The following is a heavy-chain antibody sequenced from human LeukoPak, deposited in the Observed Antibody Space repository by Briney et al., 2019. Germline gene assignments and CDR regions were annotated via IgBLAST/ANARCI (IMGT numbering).Heavy chain of an antibody. Sequence: PSETLSLTCTVSGGSISSSSYYWGCIRQPPGKGLEWIGNIYYSGSTYYNPSLKSRVTISVDTSKNQFSLKLSSVTAADTAVYYCARLTAAAATGVDYWGQGTLVTVSS. CDR3: ARLTAAAATGVDY. J-gene: IGHJ4*02. D-gene: IGHD6-13*01. V-gene: IGHV4-39*01. CDR2: IYYSGST. CDR1: GGSISSSSYY.